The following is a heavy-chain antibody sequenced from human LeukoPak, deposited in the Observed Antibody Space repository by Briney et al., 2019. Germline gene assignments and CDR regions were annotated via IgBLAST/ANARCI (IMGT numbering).Heavy chain of an antibody. CDR1: GGSISSGGYY. D-gene: IGHD2-15*01. J-gene: IGHJ3*02. CDR3: ARDCSGGSCYGAFDI. V-gene: IGHV4-31*03. CDR2: IYYSGST. Sequence: SQTLSLTCTVSGGSISSGGYYWSWIRQHPGKGLEWIGYIYYSGSTYYNPSLKSRVTISVDTSKNQFSLKLSSVTAADTAVYYCARDCSGGSCYGAFDIWGQGTMVTVSS.